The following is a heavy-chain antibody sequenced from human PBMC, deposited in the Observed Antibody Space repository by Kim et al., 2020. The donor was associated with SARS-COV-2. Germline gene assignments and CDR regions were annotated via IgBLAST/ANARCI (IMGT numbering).Heavy chain of an antibody. Sequence: YSADSVEGRFTISSDNAKNALYLQMNSLRAEDTAVYYCAPSSSLGRTFDYWGQGTLVTVSS. V-gene: IGHV3-21*01. J-gene: IGHJ4*02. D-gene: IGHD2-2*01. CDR3: APSSSLGRTFDY.